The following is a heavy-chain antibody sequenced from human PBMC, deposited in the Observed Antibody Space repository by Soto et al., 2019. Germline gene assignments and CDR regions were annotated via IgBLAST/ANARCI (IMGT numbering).Heavy chain of an antibody. CDR1: GGSITTSDYF. Sequence: QLLLQESGPGLVKPSETLSLTCTVSGGSITTSDYFWGWIRQSPGKGLEWIGSVHYSGQTPYNPSLRSRVTISVDTSKNQFSLQLSSVTAADTAVYYCARHPNRVAGDDRFDNWGQGTLVTVSS. J-gene: IGHJ4*02. CDR2: VHYSGQT. CDR3: ARHPNRVAGDDRFDN. D-gene: IGHD6-19*01. V-gene: IGHV4-39*01.